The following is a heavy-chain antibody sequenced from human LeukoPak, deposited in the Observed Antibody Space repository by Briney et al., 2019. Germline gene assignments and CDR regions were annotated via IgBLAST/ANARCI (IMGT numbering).Heavy chain of an antibody. CDR2: INHSGST. Sequence: PGGSLRLSCAASGFTFSSYGMSWIRQPPGKGLEWIGEINHSGSTNYNPSLKSRVTISVDTSKNQFSLKLSSVTAADTAVYYCARHRIYYDSSGRRRGYFQHWGRGTLVTVSS. D-gene: IGHD3-22*01. CDR3: ARHRIYYDSSGRRRGYFQH. CDR1: GFTFSSYG. V-gene: IGHV4-34*01. J-gene: IGHJ1*01.